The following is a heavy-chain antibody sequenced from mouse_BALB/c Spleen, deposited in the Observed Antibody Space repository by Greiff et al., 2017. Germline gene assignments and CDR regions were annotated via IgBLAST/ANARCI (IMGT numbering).Heavy chain of an antibody. CDR1: GFTFSSYG. Sequence: DVKLQESGGDLVKPGGSLKLSCAASGFTFSSYGMSWVRQTPDKRLEWVATISSGGSYTYYPDSVKGRFTISRDNAKNTLYLQMSSLKSEDTAMYYCARGGLYGNYDAMDYWGQGTSVTVSS. D-gene: IGHD2-1*01. J-gene: IGHJ4*01. V-gene: IGHV5-6*02. CDR2: ISSGGSYT. CDR3: ARGGLYGNYDAMDY.